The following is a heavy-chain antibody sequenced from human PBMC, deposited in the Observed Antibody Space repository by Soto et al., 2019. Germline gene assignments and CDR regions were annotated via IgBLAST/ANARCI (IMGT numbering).Heavy chain of an antibody. D-gene: IGHD6-13*01. J-gene: IGHJ3*01. CDR3: VRGLGSSLTLDAFGV. V-gene: IGHV4-34*01. CDR2: INHSGTT. CDR1: GGSFSGYY. Sequence: SETLSLTCAMYGGSFSGYYWSWIRQPPGKGLEWIAEINHSGTTYHNPSLKSRVTISVDTSKKQLSLRLSSVTAADTAVYYCVRGLGSSLTLDAFGVWGQGTMVTVS.